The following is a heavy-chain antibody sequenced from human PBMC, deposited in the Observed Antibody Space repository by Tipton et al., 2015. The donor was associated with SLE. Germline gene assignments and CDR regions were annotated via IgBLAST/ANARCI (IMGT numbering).Heavy chain of an antibody. J-gene: IGHJ4*02. Sequence: TLSLTCTVSGASISSYSWSWIRQPPGKGLEWIGSIYYSGSTNYNPSLKSRVTISVDTSKNQFSLKLSSVTAADTAVYYCARHASRRSGSYNEIDYWGQGALVTVSS. CDR3: ARHASRRSGSYNEIDY. V-gene: IGHV4-59*08. D-gene: IGHD3-10*01. CDR2: IYYSGST. CDR1: GASISSYS.